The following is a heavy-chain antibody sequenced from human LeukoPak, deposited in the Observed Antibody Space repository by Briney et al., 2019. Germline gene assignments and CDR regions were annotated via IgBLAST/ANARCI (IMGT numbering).Heavy chain of an antibody. Sequence: SETLSLTCTVSGDSINNYYWSWIRQPPGKGLEWIGYIYYSGSTNYNPSLKSRVTMTVDTSKSQFSLKLSSVTAADTAVYFCARSPHIWFAERGWFDPWGQGTLVTVSS. D-gene: IGHD3-10*01. J-gene: IGHJ5*02. CDR3: ARSPHIWFAERGWFDP. V-gene: IGHV4-59*12. CDR2: IYYSGST. CDR1: GDSINNYY.